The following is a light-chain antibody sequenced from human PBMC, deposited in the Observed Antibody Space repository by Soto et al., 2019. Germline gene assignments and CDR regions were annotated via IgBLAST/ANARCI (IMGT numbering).Light chain of an antibody. J-gene: IGLJ1*01. Sequence: QSALTQPASVSGSPGQSITISCTGTSSDVGGYNYVSWYQQHPGKAPKLMIYEXXXXPSGVSNRFSGSKSGNKASLTISGLQAEDEADYYCSSYTSSSTYVFGSGTKVTVL. V-gene: IGLV2-14*01. CDR2: EXX. CDR1: SSDVGGYNY. CDR3: SSYTSSSTYV.